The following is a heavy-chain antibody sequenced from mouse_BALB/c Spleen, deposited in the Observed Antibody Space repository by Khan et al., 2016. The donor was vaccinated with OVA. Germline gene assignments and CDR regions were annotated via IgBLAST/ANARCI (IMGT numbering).Heavy chain of an antibody. Sequence: VALVASGAELARPGASVKMSCKASGYTFTSYTMHWVKQRPGQGLEWIGYINPSNDYTNYNQNFKDQATLIVDKSSSTAYMQLSSLTSEDSTGGYGVREGAYHRADGWFAYWGQGTLVT. CDR1: GYTFTSYT. CDR2: INPSNDYT. D-gene: IGHD3-3*01. J-gene: IGHJ3*01. CDR3: VREGAYHRADGWFAY. V-gene: IGHV1-4*01.